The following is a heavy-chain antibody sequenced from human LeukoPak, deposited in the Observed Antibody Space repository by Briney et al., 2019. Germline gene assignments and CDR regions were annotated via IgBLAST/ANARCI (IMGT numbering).Heavy chain of an antibody. CDR1: GFTFSSYG. CDR3: ARDLYCSSTSCYSRYYYYGMDV. D-gene: IGHD2-2*02. CDR2: ISSSGSTI. J-gene: IGHJ6*02. V-gene: IGHV3-48*04. Sequence: GGSLRLSCAASGFTFSSYGMHWVRQAPGKGLEWVSYISSSGSTIYYADSVKGRFTISRDNAKNSLYLQMNSLRAEDTAVYYCARDLYCSSTSCYSRYYYYGMDVWGQGTTVTVSS.